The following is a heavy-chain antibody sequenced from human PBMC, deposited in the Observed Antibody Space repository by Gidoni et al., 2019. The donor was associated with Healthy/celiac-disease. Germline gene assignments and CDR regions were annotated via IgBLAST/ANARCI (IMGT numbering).Heavy chain of an antibody. V-gene: IGHV4-34*01. Sequence: QVQLQQWGAGLLKPSETLSLTCAVYGGSFSGYYWSWIRQPSGKGLEWIGEINPSGSTNYNPSLKSRVTISVDTSKNQFSLKLSSVTAADTAVYYCARGKGILRYWGQGTLVTVSS. J-gene: IGHJ4*02. CDR1: GGSFSGYY. CDR3: ARGKGILRY. D-gene: IGHD2-15*01. CDR2: INPSGST.